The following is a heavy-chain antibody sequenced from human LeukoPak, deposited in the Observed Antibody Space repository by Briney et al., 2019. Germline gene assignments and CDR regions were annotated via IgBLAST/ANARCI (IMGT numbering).Heavy chain of an antibody. CDR1: GYTFTGYY. J-gene: IGHJ4*02. D-gene: IGHD1-26*01. CDR2: INPNSGGT. CDR3: ARGVGRPGFFYYFDY. V-gene: IGHV1-2*02. Sequence: ASVMVSCKASGYTFTGYYMHWARHAPGQGLEWMGSINPNSGGTNYAQKFQGRVTMTRDTSISTAYMELSRLRSDDTAVYYCARGVGRPGFFYYFDYWGQGTLVTVSS.